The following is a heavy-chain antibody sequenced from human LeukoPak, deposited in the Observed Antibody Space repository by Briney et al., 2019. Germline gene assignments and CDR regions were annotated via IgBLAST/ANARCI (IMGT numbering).Heavy chain of an antibody. CDR3: ARGEVLRFLEWLRDSYYYGMDV. CDR1: GGSFSGYY. J-gene: IGHJ6*02. CDR2: INHSRST. V-gene: IGHV4-34*01. Sequence: SETLSLTCAVYGGSFSGYYWSWIRQPPGKGLEWIGEINHSRSTNYNPSLKSRVTISVDTSKNQFSLKLSSVAAADTAVYYCARGEVLRFLEWLRDSYYYGMDVWGQGTTVTVSS. D-gene: IGHD3-3*01.